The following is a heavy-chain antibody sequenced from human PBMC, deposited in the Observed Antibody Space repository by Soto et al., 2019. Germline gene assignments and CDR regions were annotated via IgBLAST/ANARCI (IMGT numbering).Heavy chain of an antibody. J-gene: IGHJ6*03. CDR3: ARGQYADYYYMDV. Sequence: GGSLILSCVVSGFTFSSYSMNWVRQAPGKGLEWVSSISSSSSYIHNADSGKGRFTISRDNAKNSVYLQMTSLRAEDTAVYYCARGQYADYYYMDVWGKGTTGTVSS. V-gene: IGHV3-21*01. CDR1: GFTFSSYS. D-gene: IGHD2-2*01. CDR2: ISSSSSYI.